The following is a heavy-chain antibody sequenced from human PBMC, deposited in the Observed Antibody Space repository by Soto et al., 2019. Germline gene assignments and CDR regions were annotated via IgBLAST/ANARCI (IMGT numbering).Heavy chain of an antibody. CDR2: IWYDGSNK. J-gene: IGHJ3*02. Sequence: GGSLRLSCAASGFTFSSYGMHWVRQAPGKGLEWVAVIWYDGSNKYYADSVKGRFTISRDNSKNTLYLQMNSLRAEDTAVYYCARDGTAAAGKRGFDIWGQGTMVTVSS. V-gene: IGHV3-33*01. D-gene: IGHD6-13*01. CDR3: ARDGTAAAGKRGFDI. CDR1: GFTFSSYG.